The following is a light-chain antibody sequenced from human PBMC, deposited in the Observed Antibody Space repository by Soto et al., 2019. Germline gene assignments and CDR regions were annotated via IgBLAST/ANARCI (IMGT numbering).Light chain of an antibody. CDR1: QTISSW. J-gene: IGKJ1*01. CDR2: KAS. CDR3: QHYNRYSEP. Sequence: DIQMTQSPSTLSGSVGDRVTITCRASQTISSWLAWYQQKPGKAPKLLIYKASTLKSGVPSRFSGSGSGTEFTLTISSLQPDDFATYYCQHYNRYSEPFGQATDVDIK. V-gene: IGKV1-5*03.